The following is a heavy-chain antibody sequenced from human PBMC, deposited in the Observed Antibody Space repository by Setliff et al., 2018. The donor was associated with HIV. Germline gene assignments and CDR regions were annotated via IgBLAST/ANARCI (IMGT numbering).Heavy chain of an antibody. Sequence: PGGSLRLSCAASGFTFSSYAMHWVRQAPGKGLEWVAVISYDGSNKYYADSVKGRFTISRDNSKNTLYLQMNSLRAEDTAVYYCAKASRGEYYDNSGLFVTYFDNWGQGKLVTVS. CDR2: ISYDGSNK. D-gene: IGHD3-22*01. CDR1: GFTFSSYA. V-gene: IGHV3-30*04. CDR3: AKASRGEYYDNSGLFVTYFDN. J-gene: IGHJ4*02.